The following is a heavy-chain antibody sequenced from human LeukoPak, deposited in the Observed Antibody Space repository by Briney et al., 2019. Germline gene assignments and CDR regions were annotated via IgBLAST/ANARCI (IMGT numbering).Heavy chain of an antibody. D-gene: IGHD4-17*01. Sequence: GGSLRLSCAASGFTFSSHAMSWVRQAPGKGLEWVSAISGSGGSTYYADSVKGRFTISRDNSKNTLYLQMNSLRAEDTAVYYCAKDVGDYGDYFDYWGQGTLVTVSS. J-gene: IGHJ4*02. CDR1: GFTFSSHA. CDR2: ISGSGGST. V-gene: IGHV3-23*01. CDR3: AKDVGDYGDYFDY.